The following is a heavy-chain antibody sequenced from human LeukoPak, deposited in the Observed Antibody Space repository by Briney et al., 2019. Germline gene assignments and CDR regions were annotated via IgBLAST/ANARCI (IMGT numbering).Heavy chain of an antibody. J-gene: IGHJ4*02. V-gene: IGHV3-64D*06. CDR3: VKDVAGFDGSGSLDY. Sequence: GGSLRLSCSASGFTFSSYAMHWVRQAPGKGLEYVSAISSNGGSTHYADSVKGRFTISRDNSKNTLYLQMSSLRAEDTAVYYCVKDVAGFDGSGSLDYWGQGTLVTVSS. CDR1: GFTFSSYA. CDR2: ISSNGGST. D-gene: IGHD3-10*01.